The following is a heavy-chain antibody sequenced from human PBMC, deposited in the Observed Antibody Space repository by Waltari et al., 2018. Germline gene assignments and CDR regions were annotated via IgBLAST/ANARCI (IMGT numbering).Heavy chain of an antibody. CDR3: ARGGGDGQVHH. CDR2: IKQDGTEQ. D-gene: IGHD3-16*01. V-gene: IGHV3-7*03. Sequence: DVQLTASGGGLVQPGGSLRLSCEGPGFPFYHFWMTWRRQVPGEGLEWVANIKQDGTEQYFVDSFKGRFTISRDNAKRSLYLQMNNLRVDDTAMYYCARGGGDGQVHHWGQGTLVTVSS. CDR1: GFPFYHFW. J-gene: IGHJ4*02.